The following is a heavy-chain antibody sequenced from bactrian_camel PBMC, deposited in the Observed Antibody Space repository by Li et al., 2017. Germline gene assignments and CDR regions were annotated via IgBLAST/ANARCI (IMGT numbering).Heavy chain of an antibody. CDR2: MDDSGTTT. CDR3: AADSRYASCGWLLDRFRDFAY. Sequence: VQLVESGGGLVQPGGSIRLSCAASGYTYSRYYMGWFRQAPGKEREGLVAMDDSGTTTPYADSVAGRFTISRDNDKHTLYLQMNDLKPEDTAMYSCAADSRYASCGWLLDRFRDFAYRGQGTQVTVS. D-gene: IGHD3*01. J-gene: IGHJ6*01. V-gene: IGHV3S40*01. CDR1: GYTYSRYY.